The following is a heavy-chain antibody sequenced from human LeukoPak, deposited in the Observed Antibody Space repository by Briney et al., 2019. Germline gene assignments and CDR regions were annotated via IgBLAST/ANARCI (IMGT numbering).Heavy chain of an antibody. V-gene: IGHV4-59*01. D-gene: IGHD3-10*01. J-gene: IGHJ6*03. CDR3: ARVFDSGSQAYFYYMDV. Sequence: SETLSLTCTVSGGSIRGYYWSWLRQPPGQGLEWIGNIYSSGSSNNNPSLNSRITISVDTSKNQFSLKVSSMSAADTAVYYCARVFDSGSQAYFYYMDVWGKGPTVTIFS. CDR1: GGSIRGYY. CDR2: IYSSGSS.